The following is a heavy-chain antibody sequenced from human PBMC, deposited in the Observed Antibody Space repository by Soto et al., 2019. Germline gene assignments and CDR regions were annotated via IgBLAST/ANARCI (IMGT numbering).Heavy chain of an antibody. CDR3: ARGRVATIYV. CDR1: GGSFSGYY. J-gene: IGHJ4*02. CDR2: INHSGST. Sequence: SETLSLTCAVYGGSFSGYYWSWIRQPPGKGLEWIGEINHSGSTNYNPSLKSRVTISVDTSKNQFSLKLSSVTAADTAVYYCARGRVATIYVWGQGTLVTVSS. V-gene: IGHV4-34*01. D-gene: IGHD5-12*01.